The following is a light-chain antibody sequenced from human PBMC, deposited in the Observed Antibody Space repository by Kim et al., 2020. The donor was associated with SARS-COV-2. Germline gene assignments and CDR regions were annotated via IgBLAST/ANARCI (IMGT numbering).Light chain of an antibody. CDR3: QAWDSSTLYV. CDR1: KLGDKY. CDR2: QYN. J-gene: IGLJ1*01. V-gene: IGLV3-1*01. Sequence: VSPRQTASIACSGDKLGDKYACWYQQKPGQSPVLVIYQYNKRPSGIPERFSASSSGNTATLTITGTQAMDEADYYCQAWDSSTLYVFGTGTKVTVL.